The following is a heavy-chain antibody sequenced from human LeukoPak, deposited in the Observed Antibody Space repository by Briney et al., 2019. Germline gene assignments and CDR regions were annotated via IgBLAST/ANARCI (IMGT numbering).Heavy chain of an antibody. V-gene: IGHV4-61*10. CDR2: IYYSGNT. CDR3: ARDSVVAPYYDILTGYSPGGYLDY. CDR1: SGSISSSNYY. D-gene: IGHD3-9*01. Sequence: SETLSLTCTVSSGSISSSNYYWSWIRQPAGRGLEWIGYIYYSGNTNYNPSLKSRVTISVDTSKKQFSLRLSSVTAADTAVYYCARDSVVAPYYDILTGYSPGGYLDYWGQGTLVTVSS. J-gene: IGHJ4*02.